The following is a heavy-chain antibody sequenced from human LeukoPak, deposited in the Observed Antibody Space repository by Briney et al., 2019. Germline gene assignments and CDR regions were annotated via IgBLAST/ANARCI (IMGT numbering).Heavy chain of an antibody. CDR3: ARGPSKGTH. CDR2: ISSSSSYI. J-gene: IGHJ4*02. CDR1: GFTFSSYS. D-gene: IGHD3-10*01. Sequence: SGGSLRLSCAASGFTFSSYSMNWVRQAPGKGLEWVSSISSSSSYICYADSVKGRFTISRDNAKNSLYLQMNSLRAEDTAVYYCARGPSKGTHWGQGTLVTVSS. V-gene: IGHV3-21*01.